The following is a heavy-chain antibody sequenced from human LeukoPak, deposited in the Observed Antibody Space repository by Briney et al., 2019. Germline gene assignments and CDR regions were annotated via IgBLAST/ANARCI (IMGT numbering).Heavy chain of an antibody. CDR1: GGSINNYY. CDR2: IYYSGNT. CDR3: ARGLTSSGLRFDY. Sequence: SETPSLTCTVSGGSINNYYWTWIRQPPGKGLEWIGYIYYSGNTNYNRSLKSRVTVSVDTSKNQFSLKLSSVTAADTAVYYCARGLTSSGLRFDYWGQGALVTVSS. V-gene: IGHV4-59*01. J-gene: IGHJ4*02. D-gene: IGHD3-22*01.